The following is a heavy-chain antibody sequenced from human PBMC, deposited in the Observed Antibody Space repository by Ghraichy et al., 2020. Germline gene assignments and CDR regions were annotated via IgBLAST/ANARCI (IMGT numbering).Heavy chain of an antibody. Sequence: GESLNISCAASGFTFSNYAMNWVRQAPGKGLEWVSFVSTNGVTTYYADSVKGRFTISRDNSKSTLYLQINSLRAEDTALYYCVKGYGMDVWGQGTTVTVSS. CDR1: GFTFSNYA. CDR2: VSTNGVTT. V-gene: IGHV3-23*01. CDR3: VKGYGMDV. J-gene: IGHJ6*02.